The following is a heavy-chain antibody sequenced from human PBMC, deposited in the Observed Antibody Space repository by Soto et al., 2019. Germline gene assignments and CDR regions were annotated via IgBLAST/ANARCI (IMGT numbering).Heavy chain of an antibody. CDR2: FDLEKGET. CDR1: GYTLTELS. V-gene: IGHV1-24*01. J-gene: IGHJ4*02. D-gene: IGHD3-10*01. CDR3: AIEVRRSNYFDQ. Sequence: ASVKVSCKVSGYTLTELSIHWVRQAPGEGLEWMGGFDLEKGETIYAQRFQGRVTMTEESSADTPYMQLSSLKSEDPPVYYRAIEVRRSNYFDQWGQGPMVDLSS.